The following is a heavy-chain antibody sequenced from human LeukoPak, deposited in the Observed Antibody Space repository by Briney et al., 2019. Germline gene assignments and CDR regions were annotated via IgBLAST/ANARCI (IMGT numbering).Heavy chain of an antibody. CDR1: GFTFSSYW. CDR2: INSDGSST. CDR3: ARVNVAGTAFDI. D-gene: IGHD1-14*01. V-gene: IGHV3-74*01. Sequence: PGGSLKLSCAASGFTFSSYWMHWVRQAPGKGLVWVSRINSDGSSTNYADSVKGRFTISRDNAKNTLYLQMNSLRAEDTAVYYCARVNVAGTAFDIWGQGTMVTVSS. J-gene: IGHJ3*02.